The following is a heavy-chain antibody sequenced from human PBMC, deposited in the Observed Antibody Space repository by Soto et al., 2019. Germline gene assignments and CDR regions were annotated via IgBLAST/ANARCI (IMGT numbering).Heavy chain of an antibody. Sequence: QVQLVQSGAEVRKPGASVTVSCKASGYTFTSYYLHWVRQAPGQRLEWMGLINASGGSTRYAQKVQDRVVMTRDTSTNTVYMELRRLRSEDTSGYYCARALRFMDPRDYCGMDVWGQGTTVPVSS. J-gene: IGHJ6*02. D-gene: IGHD3-3*01. V-gene: IGHV1-46*01. CDR1: GYTFTSYY. CDR2: INASGGST. CDR3: ARALRFMDPRDYCGMDV.